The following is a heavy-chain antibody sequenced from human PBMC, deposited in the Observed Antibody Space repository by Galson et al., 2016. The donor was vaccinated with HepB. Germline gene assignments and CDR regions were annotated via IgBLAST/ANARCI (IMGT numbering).Heavy chain of an antibody. CDR2: THYRSNWGN. V-gene: IGHV6-1*01. CDR1: GDSVFSNGVA. Sequence: CAISGDSVFSNGVAWNWIRQSPSRGLEWLGRTHYRSNWGNDHAESVKGRITISPDSSKNQFSLQLNSVTPDDTAMYSCARGKKSDFDYWGQGAQVTISS. J-gene: IGHJ4*02. CDR3: ARGKKSDFDY.